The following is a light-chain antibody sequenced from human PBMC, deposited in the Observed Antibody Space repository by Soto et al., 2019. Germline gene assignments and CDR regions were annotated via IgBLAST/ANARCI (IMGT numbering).Light chain of an antibody. CDR2: AAS. CDR1: QSISTH. CDR3: QQSYTSWWT. Sequence: DIQMTQSPSSLSAYVGDRVSITCRASQSISTHLSWYQQKPGKAPKLLIYAASSLQSWVPSRFTGSGSGTDFTLTISSLQPEDFATYYCQQSYTSWWTFGHGTKVNIK. V-gene: IGKV1-39*01. J-gene: IGKJ1*01.